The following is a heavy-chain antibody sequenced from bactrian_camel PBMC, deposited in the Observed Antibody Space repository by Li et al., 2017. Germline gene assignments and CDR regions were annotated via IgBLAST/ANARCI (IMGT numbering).Heavy chain of an antibody. J-gene: IGHJ4*01. V-gene: IGHV3S53*01. D-gene: IGHD2*01. Sequence: QLVESGGGSVQAGGSLRLSCTFSRDIYTFYCLGWFRQAPGKEREVVAAIDSDGSTTYTDSVKGRFTISRDQTADTVYLQMNGLQPEDTAMYFCTVVLLDQGVTTGVRGPRSPSP. CDR3: TVVLLDQGVTT. CDR2: IDSDGST. CDR1: RDIYTFYC.